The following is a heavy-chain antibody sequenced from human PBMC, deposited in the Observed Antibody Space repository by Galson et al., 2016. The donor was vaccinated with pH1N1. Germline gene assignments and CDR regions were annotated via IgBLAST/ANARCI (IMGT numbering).Heavy chain of an antibody. D-gene: IGHD4-23*01. CDR1: GFTFSNFY. V-gene: IGHV3-7*04. Sequence: SLRLSCATSGFTFSNFYMTWVRQAPGKGLEWVANINKDGGDTYYVDSVKGRFTISRDNAKSSLYLQLNSLRAEDTAVYYCARFYGGNSDYWGQGTLVTVSS. CDR2: INKDGGDT. J-gene: IGHJ4*02. CDR3: ARFYGGNSDY.